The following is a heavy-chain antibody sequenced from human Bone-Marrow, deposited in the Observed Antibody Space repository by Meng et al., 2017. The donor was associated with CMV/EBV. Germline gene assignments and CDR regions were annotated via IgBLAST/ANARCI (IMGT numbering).Heavy chain of an antibody. Sequence: GGSLRLSCAASGFTFSSYSMNWVRQAPGKGLEWVSSISSSSSYIYYADSVKGRFTISRDNAKNSLYLQMNSLRAEDTAVYYCASDQSGNMVRGAPLGPWGQGTLVTVSS. CDR1: GFTFSSYS. V-gene: IGHV3-21*01. J-gene: IGHJ5*02. CDR2: ISSSSSYI. CDR3: ASDQSGNMVRGAPLGP. D-gene: IGHD3-10*01.